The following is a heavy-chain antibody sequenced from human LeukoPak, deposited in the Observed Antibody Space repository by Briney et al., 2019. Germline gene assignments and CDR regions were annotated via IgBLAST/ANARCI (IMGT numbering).Heavy chain of an antibody. CDR2: IYYSGST. Sequence: SETLSLTCTVSGGSISSYYWSWIRQPPGKGLEWIGYIYYSGSTNYNPSLKSRVTISVDTSKNQFSLKLSSVTAADTAVYYCARQRYYDYLWGSYRYSQDAFDIWGQGTMVTVSS. V-gene: IGHV4-59*08. D-gene: IGHD3-16*02. J-gene: IGHJ3*02. CDR1: GGSISSYY. CDR3: ARQRYYDYLWGSYRYSQDAFDI.